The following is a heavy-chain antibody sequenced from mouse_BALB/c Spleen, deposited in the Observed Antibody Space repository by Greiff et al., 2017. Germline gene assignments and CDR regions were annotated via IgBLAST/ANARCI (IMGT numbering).Heavy chain of an antibody. CDR2: ISSGGST. D-gene: IGHD1-3*01. CDR1: GFTFSSYA. CDR3: AREWSFLSMDY. J-gene: IGHJ4*01. V-gene: IGHV5-6-5*01. Sequence: EVKLMESGGGLVKPGGSLKLSCAASGFTFSSYAMSWVRQTPEKRLEWVASISSGGSTYYPDSVKGRFTISRDNARNILYLQMSSLRSEDTAMYYCAREWSFLSMDYWGQGTSVTVSS.